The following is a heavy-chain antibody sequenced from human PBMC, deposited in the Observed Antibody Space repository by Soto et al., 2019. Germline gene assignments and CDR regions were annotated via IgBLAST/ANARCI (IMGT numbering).Heavy chain of an antibody. J-gene: IGHJ6*02. D-gene: IGHD3-22*01. V-gene: IGHV5-51*01. Sequence: GESLKISCKGSGYSFTSYWIGWVRQMPGKGLEWMGIIYPGDSDTRYSPSFQGQVTISADRSISTAYLQWSSLKASDTAMYYCARAYYYDSSGYYGVGYYYYGMDVWGQGTTVTVSS. CDR3: ARAYYYDSSGYYGVGYYYYGMDV. CDR1: GYSFTSYW. CDR2: IYPGDSDT.